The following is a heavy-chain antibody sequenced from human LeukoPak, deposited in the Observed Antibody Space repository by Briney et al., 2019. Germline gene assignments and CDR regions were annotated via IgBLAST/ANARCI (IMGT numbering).Heavy chain of an antibody. CDR3: ARDSVVVVAATHAFDI. V-gene: IGHV4-4*07. CDR2: IYTSGST. D-gene: IGHD2-15*01. J-gene: IGHJ3*02. Sequence: SETLSLTCTVSGGSISSYYWSWLRQPAGKGLEWLGRIYTSGSTNYNPSLKSRVTMSVDTSKNQFSLKLSSVTAADTAVYYCARDSVVVVAATHAFDIWGQGTMVTVSS. CDR1: GGSISSYY.